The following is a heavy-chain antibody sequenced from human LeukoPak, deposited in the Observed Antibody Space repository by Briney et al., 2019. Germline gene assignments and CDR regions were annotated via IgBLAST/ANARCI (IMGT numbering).Heavy chain of an antibody. D-gene: IGHD3-10*01. Sequence: SMKVFCKASGDSFSSSVFSWVRQVPGQGLEWMGGIIPIFGTANYAQKLQGRVTITADMSATTVYLEVSSLRSDDTAVYFCARAPSMVRGVPNWSDPWGQGTLITVSS. J-gene: IGHJ5*02. CDR3: ARAPSMVRGVPNWSDP. CDR2: IIPIFGTA. V-gene: IGHV1-69*06. CDR1: GDSFSSSV.